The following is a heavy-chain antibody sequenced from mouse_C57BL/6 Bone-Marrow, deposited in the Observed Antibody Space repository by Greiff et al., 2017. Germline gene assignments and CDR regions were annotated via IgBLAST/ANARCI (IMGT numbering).Heavy chain of an antibody. J-gene: IGHJ2*01. CDR1: GFTFSSYA. Sequence: DVKLVESGGGLVKPGGSLKLSCAASGFTFSSYAMSWVRQTPEKRLEWVATISDGGSYTYYPDNVKGRFTISRDNAKNNLYLQMSHLKSEDTAMYYCARAPSFITTVVATSYYFDYWGQGTTLTVSS. CDR3: ARAPSFITTVVATSYYFDY. D-gene: IGHD1-1*01. V-gene: IGHV5-4*03. CDR2: ISDGGSYT.